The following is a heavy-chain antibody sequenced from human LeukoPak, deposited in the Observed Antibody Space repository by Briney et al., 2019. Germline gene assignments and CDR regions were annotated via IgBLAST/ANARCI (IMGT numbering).Heavy chain of an antibody. CDR3: SAHETLVVVRPFDY. D-gene: IGHD3-22*01. V-gene: IGHV3-74*01. CDR2: IDPDGTST. J-gene: IGHJ4*02. Sequence: GGSLRLSCEASGFTFSSYWMHWVRQVPGKGPVWVSRIDPDGTSTSYADSVKGRFTISRDNAKNTLYLQMNSLRAEDAAVYYCSAHETLVVVRPFDYWGQGTVVTVSS. CDR1: GFTFSSYW.